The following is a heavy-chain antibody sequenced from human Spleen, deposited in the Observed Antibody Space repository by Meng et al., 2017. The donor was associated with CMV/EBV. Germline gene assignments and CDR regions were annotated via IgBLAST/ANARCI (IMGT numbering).Heavy chain of an antibody. Sequence: ASGFTFSTSWMHWVRKVTGKGLMWVSRIKSDGRSTTYADSVKGRFTISRENVKNTVHLQMSSLRAEDAGVYYCARGVSPYSANWFDYWGQGTLVTVSS. V-gene: IGHV3-74*03. CDR3: ARGVSPYSANWFDY. CDR2: IKSDGRST. D-gene: IGHD1-1*01. J-gene: IGHJ4*02. CDR1: GFTFSTSW.